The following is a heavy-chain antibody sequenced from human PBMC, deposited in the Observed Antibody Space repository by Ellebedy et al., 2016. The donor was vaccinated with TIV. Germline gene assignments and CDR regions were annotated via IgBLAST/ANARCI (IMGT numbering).Heavy chain of an antibody. D-gene: IGHD2-15*01. CDR3: ARDQDIVVGNHLFDL. CDR2: IWYDGSNK. J-gene: IGHJ2*01. CDR1: GFTFSSYG. V-gene: IGHV3-33*01. Sequence: GESLKISCAASGFTFSSYGMHWVRQAPGKGLEWVAVIWYDGSNKYYADSVKGRFTISRDNSKNTLYLQMNSLRAEDTAVYYCARDQDIVVGNHLFDLWGRGTLVTVSS.